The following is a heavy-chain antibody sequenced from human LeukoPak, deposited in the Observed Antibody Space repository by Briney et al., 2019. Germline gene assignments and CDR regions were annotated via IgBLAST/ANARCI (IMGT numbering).Heavy chain of an antibody. J-gene: IGHJ4*02. Sequence: ASVKVSCKASGYTFTGYYMHWVRQAPGQGLEWMGWINPNSGGTNYAQKFQGRDTMTRDTSISTAYMELSRLRSDDTAVYYCARVWGPPGPELDYWGQGTLVTVSS. CDR1: GYTFTGYY. D-gene: IGHD3-16*01. V-gene: IGHV1-2*02. CDR3: ARVWGPPGPELDY. CDR2: INPNSGGT.